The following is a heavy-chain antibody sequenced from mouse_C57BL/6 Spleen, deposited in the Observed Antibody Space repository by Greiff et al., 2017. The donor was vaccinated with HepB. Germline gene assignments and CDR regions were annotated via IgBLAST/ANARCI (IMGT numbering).Heavy chain of an antibody. CDR2: IDPSDSYT. Sequence: QVQLQQPGAELVKPGASVKLSCKASGYTFTSYWMQWVKQRPGQGLEWIGEIDPSDSYTNYNQKFKGKATLTVDTSSSTAYMQLSSLTSEDSAVYYCVPYYYGSSAWFAYWGQGTLVTVSA. V-gene: IGHV1-50*01. D-gene: IGHD1-1*01. J-gene: IGHJ3*01. CDR3: VPYYYGSSAWFAY. CDR1: GYTFTSYW.